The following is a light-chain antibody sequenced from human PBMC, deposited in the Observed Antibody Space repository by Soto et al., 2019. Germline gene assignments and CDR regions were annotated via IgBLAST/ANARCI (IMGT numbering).Light chain of an antibody. CDR3: IQGTHWPWT. CDR2: KVS. Sequence: DVVMTQSPLSLPVTLGQPASISCRSSQSLVHSDGNTYLNWFQQRPGQSPRRLIYKVSNRDSGVPDRFSGSGSGTDFTLQISRVEAEDVGVYYCIQGTHWPWTFGQGTRVEI. CDR1: QSLVHSDGNTY. J-gene: IGKJ1*01. V-gene: IGKV2-30*02.